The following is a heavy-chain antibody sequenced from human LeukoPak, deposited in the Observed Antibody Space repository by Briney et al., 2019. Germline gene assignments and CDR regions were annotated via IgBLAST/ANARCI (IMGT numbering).Heavy chain of an antibody. Sequence: GGSLRLSCAASGFTFDDYAMPWVRQAPGKGLEWVSGISWNSGSIGYADSVKGRFTISRDNAKNSLYLQMNSLRAEDTAVYYCARGVTTSLFDYWGQGTLVTVSS. CDR2: ISWNSGSI. V-gene: IGHV3-9*01. D-gene: IGHD4-17*01. CDR3: ARGVTTSLFDY. J-gene: IGHJ4*02. CDR1: GFTFDDYA.